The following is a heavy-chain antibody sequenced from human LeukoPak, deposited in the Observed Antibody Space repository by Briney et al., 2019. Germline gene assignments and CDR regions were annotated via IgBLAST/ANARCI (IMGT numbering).Heavy chain of an antibody. V-gene: IGHV4-38-2*02. J-gene: IGHJ4*02. CDR3: ARAPEYGLYYFDY. CDR1: GYSISTGYY. D-gene: IGHD1-14*01. CDR2: IYYSGST. Sequence: RSSETLSLTCTVSGYSISTGYYWGWIRQPPGKGLEWIGNIYYSGSTYYNPSLKSRVSISVDTSKNQFSLKLTSVTAADTAVYYCARAPEYGLYYFDYWGQGTLVTVSS.